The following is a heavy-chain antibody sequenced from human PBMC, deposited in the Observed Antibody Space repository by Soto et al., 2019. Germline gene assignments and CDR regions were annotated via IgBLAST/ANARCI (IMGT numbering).Heavy chain of an antibody. Sequence: EVQLVESGGGLVQTGGSLRLSCAASGFTFSSYEMNWVRQAPGKGLEWVSYISSSGSTIYYADSVKGRFTISRDNAKNSLYLQMNSLRAEYTAVYYCARSTSPYGRDVGGQGTTVTVSS. D-gene: IGHD2-2*01. CDR2: ISSSGSTI. CDR1: GFTFSSYE. V-gene: IGHV3-48*03. J-gene: IGHJ6*02. CDR3: ARSTSPYGRDV.